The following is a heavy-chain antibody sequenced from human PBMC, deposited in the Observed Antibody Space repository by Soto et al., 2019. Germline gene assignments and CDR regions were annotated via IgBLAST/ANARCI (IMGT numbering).Heavy chain of an antibody. CDR1: GFTFSTYA. V-gene: IGHV3-23*01. CDR2: ISDSGST. J-gene: IGHJ4*02. D-gene: IGHD2-2*01. CDR3: AKDKGGRYCSRTSCLYSFDY. Sequence: PGVSLRLSCTASGFTFSTYAMSWVRQAPGKGLEWVSTISDSGSTYYADSVKGRFTISRDNSKNTLYLEMNSLRAEDTAVYYCAKDKGGRYCSRTSCLYSFDYWGQGTLVTVSS.